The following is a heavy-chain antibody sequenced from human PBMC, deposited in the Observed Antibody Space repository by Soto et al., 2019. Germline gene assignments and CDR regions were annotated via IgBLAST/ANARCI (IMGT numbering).Heavy chain of an antibody. J-gene: IGHJ4*02. D-gene: IGHD3-22*01. V-gene: IGHV5-10-1*01. CDR1: GYSFTSYW. CDR3: ARRPNYYDSSGYLYYFDY. CDR2: IDPSDSYT. Sequence: GESLKISCKGSGYSFTSYWISWVRQMPGKGLEWMGRIDPSDSYTNYSPSFQGHVTISADKSISTAYLQWSSLKASDTAMYYCARRPNYYDSSGYLYYFDYWGQGALVTVSS.